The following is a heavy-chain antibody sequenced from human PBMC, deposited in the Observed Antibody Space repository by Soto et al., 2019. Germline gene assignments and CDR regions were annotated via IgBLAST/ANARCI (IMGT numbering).Heavy chain of an antibody. D-gene: IGHD5-18*01. Sequence: PSETLSLTCTVPGGSISSYYWSWIRQPPGKGLEWIGYIYYSGSTNYNPSLKSRVTISVDTSKNQFSLKLSSVTAADTAVYYCGGRYGSFFDYWGQGTLVTVSS. CDR1: GGSISSYY. CDR3: GGRYGSFFDY. J-gene: IGHJ4*02. V-gene: IGHV4-59*08. CDR2: IYYSGST.